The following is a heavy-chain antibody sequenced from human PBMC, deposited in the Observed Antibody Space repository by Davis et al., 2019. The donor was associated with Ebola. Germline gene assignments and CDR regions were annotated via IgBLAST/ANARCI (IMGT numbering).Heavy chain of an antibody. CDR3: ARWLYSSASRGFAWGVYPNPPRDYGMDV. Sequence: ASVKVSCKAVGYTFTGYHMHWVRQAPGQGLEWMGWINPSSGGTNYAQKFQGRVTMTRDTSISTAYMELSGLGSDNTAVYYCARWLYSSASRGFAWGVYPNPPRDYGMDVWGQGTTVTVSS. J-gene: IGHJ6*02. V-gene: IGHV1-2*02. CDR1: GYTFTGYH. D-gene: IGHD6-19*01. CDR2: INPSSGGT.